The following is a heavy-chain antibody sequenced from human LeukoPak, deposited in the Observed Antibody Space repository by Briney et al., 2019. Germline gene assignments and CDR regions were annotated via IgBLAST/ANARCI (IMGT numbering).Heavy chain of an antibody. J-gene: IGHJ4*02. Sequence: PSETLSLTCTVSGYSISSGYYWGWIRQPPGKGLEWIGSIYHSGSTYYNPSLKSRVTISVDTSKNQSSLKLSSVTAADTAVYYCARDIGAEDSSGYFPFDYWGQGTLVTVSS. CDR3: ARDIGAEDSSGYFPFDY. V-gene: IGHV4-38-2*02. CDR2: IYHSGST. D-gene: IGHD3-22*01. CDR1: GYSISSGYY.